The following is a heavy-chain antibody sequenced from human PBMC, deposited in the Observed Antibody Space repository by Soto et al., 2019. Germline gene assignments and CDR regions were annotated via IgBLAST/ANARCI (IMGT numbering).Heavy chain of an antibody. V-gene: IGHV4-28*01. D-gene: IGHD1-26*01. CDR2: IYYSRTT. J-gene: IGHJ4*02. Sequence: QVQLQESGPGLVKPSDTLSLTCAVSGYSISSSNWWGWIRQPPGKGLEWIGYIYYSRTTYYNPSLKSRVTMSVDTSKNQFSLKLTPVTAVDTAVYYCARREIQGPIDYWGQGTLVTVSS. CDR3: ARREIQGPIDY. CDR1: GYSISSSNW.